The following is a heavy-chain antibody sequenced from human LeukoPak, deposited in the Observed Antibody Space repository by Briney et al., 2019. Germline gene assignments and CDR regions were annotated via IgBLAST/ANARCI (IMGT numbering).Heavy chain of an antibody. D-gene: IGHD3-22*01. CDR1: GGSISSSSYY. V-gene: IGHV4-39*02. Sequence: SETLSLTCTVSGGSISSSSYYWGWIRQPPEKWLEWIGSIYYSGSTYYNPSLKSRVTISVDTSKNHFPLKLSSVTAADTAVYYCARPYDSSGYWDYWAQGTLVTVSP. CDR3: ARPYDSSGYWDY. J-gene: IGHJ4*02. CDR2: IYYSGST.